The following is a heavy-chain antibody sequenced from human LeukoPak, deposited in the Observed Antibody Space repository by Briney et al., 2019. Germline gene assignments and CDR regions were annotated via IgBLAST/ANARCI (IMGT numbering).Heavy chain of an antibody. J-gene: IGHJ4*02. Sequence: SETLSLTCAVYGGSFSGYYWSWIRQPPGKGLEWIGEINHSGSTNYNPSLKSRVTISVDTSKNQFSLKLSSVTAADTAVYYCARDLAPKKYGSGSYLGYWGQGTLVTVSS. D-gene: IGHD3-10*01. CDR3: ARDLAPKKYGSGSYLGY. CDR2: INHSGST. CDR1: GGSFSGYY. V-gene: IGHV4-34*01.